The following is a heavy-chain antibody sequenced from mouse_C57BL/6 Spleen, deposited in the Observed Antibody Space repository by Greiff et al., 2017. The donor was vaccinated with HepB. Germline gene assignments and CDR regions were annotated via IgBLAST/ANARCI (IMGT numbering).Heavy chain of an antibody. V-gene: IGHV1-52*01. CDR1: GYTFTSYW. D-gene: IGHD1-1*01. CDR2: IDPSDSET. CDR3: ARSCSGYAMDY. J-gene: IGHJ4*01. Sequence: QVQLKQPGAELVRPGSSVKLSCKASGYTFTSYWMHWVKQRPIQGLEWIGNIDPSDSETHYNQKFKDKATLTVDKSSSTAYMQLSSLTSEDSAVYCCARSCSGYAMDYWGKGTSVTVST.